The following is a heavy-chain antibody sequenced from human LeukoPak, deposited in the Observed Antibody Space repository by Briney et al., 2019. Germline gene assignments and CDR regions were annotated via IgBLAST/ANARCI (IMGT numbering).Heavy chain of an antibody. CDR1: GFSLSNARMG. CDR3: ARMTHYDFWSGYYEDY. Sequence: SGPVLVKPTETLTLTCTVSGFSLSNARMGVSWIRQPPGKALEWLAHIFSNDEKSYSTYLKSRLTISKETSKSQVVLTMTNMDPVDTATYYCARMTHYDFWSGYYEDYWGQGTLVTVSS. D-gene: IGHD3-3*01. J-gene: IGHJ4*02. V-gene: IGHV2-26*01. CDR2: IFSNDEK.